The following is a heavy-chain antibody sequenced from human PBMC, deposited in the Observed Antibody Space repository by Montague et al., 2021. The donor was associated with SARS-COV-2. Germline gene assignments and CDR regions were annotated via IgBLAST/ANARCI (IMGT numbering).Heavy chain of an antibody. V-gene: IGHV3-30*18. D-gene: IGHD3-9*01. J-gene: IGHJ6*02. CDR3: AKDRGMNYDILTGYWVGDYYSYGMDV. CDR2: ISYDGSNK. Sequence: SLRLSCAASGFTFSSYGMHWVRQAPGKGLEWVAVISYDGSNKYYADSVKGRFTISRDNSKNTLYLQMNSLRAEDTAVYYCAKDRGMNYDILTGYWVGDYYSYGMDVWGQGTTVTVSS. CDR1: GFTFSSYG.